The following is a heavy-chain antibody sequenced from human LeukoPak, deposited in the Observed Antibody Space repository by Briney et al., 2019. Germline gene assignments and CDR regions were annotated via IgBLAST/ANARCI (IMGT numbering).Heavy chain of an antibody. Sequence: SSETLSLTCTVSGGSISSSSYYWGWIRQPPGKGLEWIGSIYYSGSTYYNPSLKSRVTISVDTSKNQFSLKLSSVTAADTAVYYCARGYSSSWYRRENWFDLWGQGTLVTVSS. V-gene: IGHV4-39*07. CDR2: IYYSGST. CDR3: ARGYSSSWYRRENWFDL. D-gene: IGHD6-13*01. CDR1: GGSISSSSYY. J-gene: IGHJ5*02.